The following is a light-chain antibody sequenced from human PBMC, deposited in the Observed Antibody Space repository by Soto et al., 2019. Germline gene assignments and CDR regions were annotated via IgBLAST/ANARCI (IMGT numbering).Light chain of an antibody. V-gene: IGKV1-5*01. Sequence: DIPMPQSPSTLSASVGDRVPITCRASQSISSWLAWYQQKPGKAPKLLIYDASSLESGVPSRFGGSGSGTEFTLTISSLQPDDFATYYCQQYNSYPTFGQGTKVEIK. CDR2: DAS. J-gene: IGKJ1*01. CDR1: QSISSW. CDR3: QQYNSYPT.